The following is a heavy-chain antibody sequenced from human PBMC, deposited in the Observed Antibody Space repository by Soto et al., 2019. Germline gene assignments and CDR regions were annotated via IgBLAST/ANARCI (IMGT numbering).Heavy chain of an antibody. D-gene: IGHD5-12*01. CDR1: GYTFTSYY. J-gene: IGHJ4*02. Sequence: ASLEDSCKASGYTFTSYYMDWVRQAPGQGLEWMGIINPSGGSTSYAQKFQGRVTMTRDTSTSTVYMELSSLRSEDTAVYYCARPALDGYNFPFDYWGQGTLVTVSS. CDR2: INPSGGST. CDR3: ARPALDGYNFPFDY. V-gene: IGHV1-46*01.